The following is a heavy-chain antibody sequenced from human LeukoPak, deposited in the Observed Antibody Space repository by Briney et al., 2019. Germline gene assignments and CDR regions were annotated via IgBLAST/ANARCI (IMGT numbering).Heavy chain of an antibody. CDR3: ARRARRCSSTSCYID. V-gene: IGHV4-34*01. D-gene: IGHD2-2*02. Sequence: SETLSLTCAVYGGSFSGYYWSWIRQPPGKGLEWIGEINHSGSTNYNPSLKSRVTMSGDTSKNQFSLKLSSVTAADTAVYYCARRARRCSSTSCYIDWGQGTLVIVPS. CDR1: GGSFSGYY. J-gene: IGHJ4*02. CDR2: INHSGST.